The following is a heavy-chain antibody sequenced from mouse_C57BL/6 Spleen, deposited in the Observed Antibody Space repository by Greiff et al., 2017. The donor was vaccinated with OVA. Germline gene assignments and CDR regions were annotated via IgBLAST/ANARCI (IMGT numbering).Heavy chain of an antibody. J-gene: IGHJ3*01. CDR1: GYTFTNYW. CDR3: ARYGYDHRGFAY. CDR2: IYPGGGYT. D-gene: IGHD2-3*01. V-gene: IGHV1-63*01. Sequence: QVQLKESGAELVRPGTSVKMSCKASGYTFTNYWIGWAKQRPGHGLEWIGDIYPGGGYTNYNEKFKGKATLTADKSSSTAYMQFSSLTSEDSASYYCARYGYDHRGFAYWGQGTLVTVSA.